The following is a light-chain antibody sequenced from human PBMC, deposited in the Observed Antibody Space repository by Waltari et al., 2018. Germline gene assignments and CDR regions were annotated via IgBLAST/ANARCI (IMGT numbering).Light chain of an antibody. CDR2: GAS. CDR3: QQGSSVPPT. Sequence: DIQMTQSPSSVSASIGDRVTITCRASHNINTWLAWYQQKPGKGLNLLIFGASSVQTGVPSRFSGSGSGTFFTLTISGLQPEDSATYFCQQGSSVPPTFGQGTIVEVK. V-gene: IGKV1-12*01. J-gene: IGKJ1*01. CDR1: HNINTW.